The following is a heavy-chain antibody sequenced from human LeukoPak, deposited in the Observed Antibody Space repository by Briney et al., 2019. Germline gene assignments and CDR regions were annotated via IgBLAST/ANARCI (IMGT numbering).Heavy chain of an antibody. Sequence: SETLSLTCTVSGDSISISSYCWGWIRQPPGKGLEWIGSIYYGGTIFYNPPLISRVTISVDTSKNQFSLQLNSVTAADTAFYYCARHDGRSGGTMGAFDFWGQGSLVTVSS. D-gene: IGHD4-23*01. V-gene: IGHV4-39*01. CDR2: IYYGGTI. J-gene: IGHJ5*01. CDR3: ARHDGRSGGTMGAFDF. CDR1: GDSISISSYC.